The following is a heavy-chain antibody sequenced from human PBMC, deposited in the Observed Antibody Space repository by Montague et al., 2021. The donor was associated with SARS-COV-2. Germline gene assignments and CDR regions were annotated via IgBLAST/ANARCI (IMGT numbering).Heavy chain of an antibody. CDR3: AHRQPAVAAFDY. V-gene: IGHV2-5*02. CDR1: GFSLSTRTVG. J-gene: IGHJ4*02. CDR2: IYWDDDK. D-gene: IGHD6-6*01. Sequence: PALVKPTQTLTLTCTFSGFSLSTRTVGVGRIRQPPGKALEWLALIYWDDDKRYSPSLKSRLTITKVTSKNQVVLTMTNMDPVDTATYYCAHRQPAVAAFDYWGQGTLVTVSS.